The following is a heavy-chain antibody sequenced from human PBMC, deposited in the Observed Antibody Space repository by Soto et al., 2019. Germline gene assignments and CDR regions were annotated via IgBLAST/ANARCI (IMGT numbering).Heavy chain of an antibody. CDR1: GGSISSYY. CDR3: AREPDGMDV. Sequence: PWETLSLTCTVSGGSISSYYWSWIRQPPGKGLEWIGYIYYSGSTNYNPSLKSRVTISVDTSKNQFSLKLSSVTAADTAVYYCAREPDGMDVWGQGTTLTVSS. CDR2: IYYSGST. J-gene: IGHJ6*02. V-gene: IGHV4-59*01.